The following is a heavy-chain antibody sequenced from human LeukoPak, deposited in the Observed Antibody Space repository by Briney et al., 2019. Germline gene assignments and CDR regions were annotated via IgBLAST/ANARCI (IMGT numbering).Heavy chain of an antibody. CDR2: IYYSGTT. J-gene: IGHJ4*02. V-gene: IGHV4-59*01. CDR3: ARSIYYFDY. D-gene: IGHD2-2*02. CDR1: SGSISSDY. Sequence: SETLSLTCIVSSGSISSDYWSWIRQPPGKGLEWIGYIYYSGTTNYNPSLKSRVTMSVDTSKKQFSLKLSSVTAADTAVYYCARSIYYFDYWGQGTLVTVSS.